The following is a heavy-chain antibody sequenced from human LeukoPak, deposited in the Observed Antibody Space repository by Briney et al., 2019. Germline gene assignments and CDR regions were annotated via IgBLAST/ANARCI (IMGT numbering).Heavy chain of an antibody. Sequence: ASVKVSCKASGYTFTSYGISWVRQAPGQGLEWMGWISAYNGNTNYAQKFQGRVTITADESTSTAYMELSSLRSEDTAVYYCASGWFGELWDYYYGMDVWGKGTTVTVSS. CDR1: GYTFTSYG. V-gene: IGHV1-18*01. J-gene: IGHJ6*04. CDR3: ASGWFGELWDYYYGMDV. D-gene: IGHD3-10*01. CDR2: ISAYNGNT.